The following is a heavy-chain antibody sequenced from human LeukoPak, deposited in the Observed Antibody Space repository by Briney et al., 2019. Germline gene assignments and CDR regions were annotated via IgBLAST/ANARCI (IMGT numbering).Heavy chain of an antibody. CDR3: ARGRGSSGYYHPYYFDY. J-gene: IGHJ4*02. D-gene: IGHD3-22*01. CDR2: INRSGST. V-gene: IGHV4-34*01. CDR1: GGSFSGYY. Sequence: SETLSPTCAVYGGSFSGYYWSWIRQPPGKGLEWIGEINRSGSTNYNPSLKSRVTISVDTSKNQFSLKLSSVTAADTAVYYCARGRGSSGYYHPYYFDYWGQGTLVTVSS.